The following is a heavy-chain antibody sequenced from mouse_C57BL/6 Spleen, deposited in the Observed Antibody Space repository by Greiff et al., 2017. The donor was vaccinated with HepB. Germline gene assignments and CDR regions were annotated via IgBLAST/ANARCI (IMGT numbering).Heavy chain of an antibody. CDR1: GYTLTSYW. CDR2: INPSNGGT. V-gene: IGHV1-53*01. D-gene: IGHD2-1*01. CDR3: ARSNDYGNSEFFDV. Sequence: QVQPQQPGAELVKPGASVKLSCKASGYTLTSYWMHWVKQRPGQGLEWIGNINPSNGGTNYNEKFKSKATLTVDKSSSTAYMQLSSLTSEDSAVYYCARSNDYGNSEFFDVWGPGTPVTVYS. J-gene: IGHJ1*01.